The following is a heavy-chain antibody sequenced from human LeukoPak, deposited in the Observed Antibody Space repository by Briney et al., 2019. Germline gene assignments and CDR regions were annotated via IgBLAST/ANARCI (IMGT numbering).Heavy chain of an antibody. D-gene: IGHD2-21*02. CDR1: GFTFSSYW. CDR3: ARDREVVTAKAQMDV. CDR2: IKQDGSEK. V-gene: IGHV3-7*01. Sequence: GGSLRLSCAASGFTFSSYWMSWVRQAPGKGLEWVANIKQDGSEKYYVDSVKGRFTISRDNAKNSLYLQMNSLRAEDTAVYYCARDREVVTAKAQMDVWGKGTTVTVSS. J-gene: IGHJ6*03.